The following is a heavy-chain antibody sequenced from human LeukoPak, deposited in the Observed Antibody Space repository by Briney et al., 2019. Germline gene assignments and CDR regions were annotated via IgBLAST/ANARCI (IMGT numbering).Heavy chain of an antibody. Sequence: PGGSLRLSCAASGFTFSSYAMSWLRQAPGQGLEWVSAISGSGGSTYYADSVKGRFTISRDNSKNTLYLQMNSLRAEDTAVYYCAKGRSGYYYDSSGYYDAFDIWGQGTMVTVSS. CDR2: ISGSGGST. V-gene: IGHV3-23*01. J-gene: IGHJ3*02. CDR1: GFTFSSYA. CDR3: AKGRSGYYYDSSGYYDAFDI. D-gene: IGHD3-22*01.